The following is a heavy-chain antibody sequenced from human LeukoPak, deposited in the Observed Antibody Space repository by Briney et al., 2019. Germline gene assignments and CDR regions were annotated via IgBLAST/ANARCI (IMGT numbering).Heavy chain of an antibody. D-gene: IGHD5-18*01. CDR1: GFTFSSYS. CDR3: VRAAADLEATTYSYCSSMDD. Sequence: PGGSLRLSCAASGFTFSSYSMNWVRQAPGKGLEWVSTISNSSSAIYYADSVKGRFTFSRDNAKNSLYLQMNSLRAEDTAVYYCVRAAADLEATTYSYCSSMDDWGQGTRVIDSS. V-gene: IGHV3-21*01. CDR2: ISNSSSAI. J-gene: IGHJ6*02.